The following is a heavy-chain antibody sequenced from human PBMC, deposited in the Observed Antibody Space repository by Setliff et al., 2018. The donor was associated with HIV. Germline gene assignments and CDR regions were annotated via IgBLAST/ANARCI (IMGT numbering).Heavy chain of an antibody. J-gene: IGHJ3*02. CDR3: ARVFPPTRGATTNTPPGVFDI. D-gene: IGHD1-1*01. CDR1: GGSMSPYY. CDR2: IYGSGST. Sequence: SETLSLTCTVSGGSMSPYYWSWIRQGDGIGLEWIGRIYGSGSTIYNPSLRSRVTMSVDVSKNQFSLKLSSVTVADTAVYYCARVFPPTRGATTNTPPGVFDIWGQGTKVTVSS. V-gene: IGHV4-4*07.